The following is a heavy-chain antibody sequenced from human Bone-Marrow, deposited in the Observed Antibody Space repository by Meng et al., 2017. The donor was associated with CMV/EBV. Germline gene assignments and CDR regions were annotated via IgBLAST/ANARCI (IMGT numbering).Heavy chain of an antibody. V-gene: IGHV4-31*03. CDR2: IYYSGST. CDR1: GGSISSGGYY. CDR3: ARDRGYSSSRRIKDYYYGMDV. Sequence: SETLSLTCTVPGGSISSGGYYWSWIRQHPGKGLEWIGYIYYSGSTYYNPSLKSRVTISVDTSKNQFSLKLSSVTAADTAVYYCARDRGYSSSRRIKDYYYGMDVWGQGTTVTVSS. D-gene: IGHD6-13*01. J-gene: IGHJ6*02.